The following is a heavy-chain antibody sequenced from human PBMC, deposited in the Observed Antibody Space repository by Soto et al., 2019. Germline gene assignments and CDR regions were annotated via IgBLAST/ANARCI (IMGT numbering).Heavy chain of an antibody. CDR1: GFTFSEAW. V-gene: IGHV3-15*01. J-gene: IGHJ6*02. D-gene: IGHD3-9*01. CDR3: TTDRSYDILTGYPSYHYYGMDV. CDR2: VKRKTDGGTT. Sequence: PGGSLRLSCAASGFTFSEAWMSWVRQAPGKGLEWVGRVKRKTDGGTTDYAAPVKGRFTISRDDSKNTLYLQMNSLKTEDTAVYYCTTDRSYDILTGYPSYHYYGMDVWGQGTTVTVSS.